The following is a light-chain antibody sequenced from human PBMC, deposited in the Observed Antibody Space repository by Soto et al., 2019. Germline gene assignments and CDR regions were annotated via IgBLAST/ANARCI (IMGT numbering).Light chain of an antibody. CDR1: QSVSSN. CDR3: QQYNNWPRRLT. Sequence: EIVMTQSPATLSVSPGERATLSCRASQSVSSNLAWYQQKPGQAPRLLIYGASTRATGIPARFSGSGSGIEFTLTISSLQSEDFAVYYCQQYNNWPRRLTFGGGTKV. CDR2: GAS. V-gene: IGKV3-15*01. J-gene: IGKJ4*01.